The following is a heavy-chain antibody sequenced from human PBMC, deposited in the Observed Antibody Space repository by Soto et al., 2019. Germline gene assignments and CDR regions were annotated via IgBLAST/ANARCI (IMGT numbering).Heavy chain of an antibody. CDR3: ARDISLSSGYSYGYTVDY. CDR1: GFTFSSYS. J-gene: IGHJ4*02. Sequence: GGSLRLSCAASGFTFSSYSMNWVRQAPGKWLEWVSSISSSSSYIYYADSVKGRFTISRDNAKNSLYLQMNSLRAEDTAVYYCARDISLSSGYSYGYTVDYWGQGXLVTVYS. D-gene: IGHD5-18*01. CDR2: ISSSSSYI. V-gene: IGHV3-21*01.